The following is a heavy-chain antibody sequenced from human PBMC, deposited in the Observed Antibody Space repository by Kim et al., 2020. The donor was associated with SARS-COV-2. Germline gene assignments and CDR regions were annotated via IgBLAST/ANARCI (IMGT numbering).Heavy chain of an antibody. D-gene: IGHD4-17*01. Sequence: TYYTPSLKSRVTISVDTSKNQFSLKLSSVTAADTAVYYCARSEGTTPEDYWGQGTLVTVSS. CDR3: ARSEGTTPEDY. J-gene: IGHJ4*02. V-gene: IGHV4-31*02. CDR2: T.